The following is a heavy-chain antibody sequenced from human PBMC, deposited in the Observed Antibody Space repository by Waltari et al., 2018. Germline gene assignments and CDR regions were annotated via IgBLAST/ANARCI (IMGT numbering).Heavy chain of an antibody. J-gene: IGHJ6*03. D-gene: IGHD2-2*01. CDR2: INPSGGST. CDR3: ARDKYQLLPTGKYYYMDV. Sequence: QVQLVQSGAEVKKPGASVKVSCKASGYTFTSYYMHWVRKAPGQGLEWMGIINPSGGSTSYEQKFQGRVTMTRERSTSTVYMELSSLRSEDTAGYYCARDKYQLLPTGKYYYMDVWGKATTVTISS. V-gene: IGHV1-46*01. CDR1: GYTFTSYY.